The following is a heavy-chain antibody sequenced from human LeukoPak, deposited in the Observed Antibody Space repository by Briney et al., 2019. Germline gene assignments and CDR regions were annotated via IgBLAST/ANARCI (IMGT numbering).Heavy chain of an antibody. J-gene: IGHJ4*02. V-gene: IGHV4-39*01. CDR2: IRYSGNT. D-gene: IGHD4-17*01. CDR3: ARDFGDYRVDY. Sequence: SETLSLTCTVSGGSISSSNYYWGWIRQPPGKGLEWIGTIRYSGNTYYNPSLKSRVAISVDTSKNQFSLRLSSVTAADTAVYYCARDFGDYRVDYWGQGTLVTVSP. CDR1: GGSISSSNYY.